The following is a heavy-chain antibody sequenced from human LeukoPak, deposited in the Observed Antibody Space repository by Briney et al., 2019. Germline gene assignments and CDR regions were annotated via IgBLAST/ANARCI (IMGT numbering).Heavy chain of an antibody. Sequence: PSETLSLTCTVSGGSMSSYYWSWIRQTPGKGLEWIGYIYYSGTTNYNPPLKSRVTISIDTSKNQFSLRVTSVTAADTAVYYCARRDSSVWYLDYWGQGTLVSVSS. V-gene: IGHV4-59*08. CDR1: GGSMSSYY. D-gene: IGHD6-19*01. CDR2: IYYSGTT. J-gene: IGHJ4*02. CDR3: ARRDSSVWYLDY.